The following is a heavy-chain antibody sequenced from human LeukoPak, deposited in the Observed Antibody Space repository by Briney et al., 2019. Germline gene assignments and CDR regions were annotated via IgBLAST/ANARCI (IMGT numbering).Heavy chain of an antibody. D-gene: IGHD4-23*01. CDR2: ISSSSSYI. V-gene: IGHV3-21*01. Sequence: GGSLRLSCAASGFTFSSYSMNWVRQAPGKGLEWVSSISSSSSYIYYADSVKGRFTISRDNAKNSLYLQMNSLRAEDTAVYYCARDYQLDYGGIGDAFDIWGQGTMVTVSS. J-gene: IGHJ3*02. CDR3: ARDYQLDYGGIGDAFDI. CDR1: GFTFSSYS.